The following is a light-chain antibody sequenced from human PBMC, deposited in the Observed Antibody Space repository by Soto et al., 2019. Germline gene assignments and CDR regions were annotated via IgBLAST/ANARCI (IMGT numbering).Light chain of an antibody. CDR1: SSDVGAYNY. CDR3: CSYSSSSPYV. V-gene: IGLV2-14*03. J-gene: IGLJ1*01. Sequence: QSALTQPASVSGSPGQSITISCTGTSSDVGAYNYVSWYQHHPGKVPRLMIFDVSNRPSGVSNRFSGSKSGNTASLTISGLQAEDEADYYCCSYSSSSPYVFGAGTQLTVL. CDR2: DVS.